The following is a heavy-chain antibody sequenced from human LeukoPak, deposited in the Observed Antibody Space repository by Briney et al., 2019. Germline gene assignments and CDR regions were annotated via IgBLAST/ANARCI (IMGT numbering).Heavy chain of an antibody. J-gene: IGHJ4*02. CDR1: GFTFSNYE. CDR2: ISSGGSTV. Sequence: GGSLSLPCAASGFTFSNYEMHWVRRAPGKGLEWVSYISSGGSTVYYADSVKGRFTVSRDNAKNSLYLQMSSLRAEDTAVYYCARGGSFVEYWGQGTLVTVSS. V-gene: IGHV3-48*03. CDR3: ARGGSFVEY. D-gene: IGHD3-10*01.